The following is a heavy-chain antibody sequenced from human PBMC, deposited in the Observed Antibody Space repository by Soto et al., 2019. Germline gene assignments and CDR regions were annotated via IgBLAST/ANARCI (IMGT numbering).Heavy chain of an antibody. Sequence: GGSLRLSCAASGFTFSNYWMHWVRQAPGKGLVWVSRINSDGSITTYADSVKGRFTISRDNAKNTVYLQMNSLRADDTAVYYRASLDWNYDAWGQGTLVTVSS. CDR2: INSDGSIT. J-gene: IGHJ5*02. D-gene: IGHD1-7*01. CDR3: ASLDWNYDA. V-gene: IGHV3-74*01. CDR1: GFTFSNYW.